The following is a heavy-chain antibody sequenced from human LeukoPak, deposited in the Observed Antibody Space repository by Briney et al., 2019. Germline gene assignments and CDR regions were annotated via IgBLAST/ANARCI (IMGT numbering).Heavy chain of an antibody. D-gene: IGHD6-13*01. V-gene: IGHV3-11*01. CDR1: GFTFSDYY. CDR2: ISSSGSTI. CDR3: ARVEGPHFRIAAAGTFRSAYFDY. Sequence: GGSLRLSCAASGFTFSDYYMSWIRQAPGKGLEWVSYISSSGSTIYYADSVKGRFTISRDNAKNSLYLRMNSLRAEDTAVYYCARVEGPHFRIAAAGTFRSAYFDYWGQGTLVTVSS. J-gene: IGHJ4*02.